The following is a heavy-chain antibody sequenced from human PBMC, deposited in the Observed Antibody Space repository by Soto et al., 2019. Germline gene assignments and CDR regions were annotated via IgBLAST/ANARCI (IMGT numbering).Heavy chain of an antibody. CDR2: IYYSGST. CDR3: ARDFTDSSGPTLGMGV. D-gene: IGHD6-19*01. J-gene: IGHJ6*02. Sequence: QVQLQESGPGLVKPSQTLSLTCTVSGGSISSGGYYWSWIRQHPGKGLEWLGYIYYSGSTYYNPSLKGRVTISVDTSKNQFSLKLSSVTAADTAVYYCARDFTDSSGPTLGMGVWGQGTTVTVSS. V-gene: IGHV4-31*03. CDR1: GGSISSGGYY.